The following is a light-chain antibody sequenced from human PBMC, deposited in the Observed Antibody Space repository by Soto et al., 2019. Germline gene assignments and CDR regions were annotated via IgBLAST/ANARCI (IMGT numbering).Light chain of an antibody. CDR2: RAS. J-gene: IGKJ4*01. CDR1: RDIGTW. CDR3: HRHETYPLA. V-gene: IGKV1-5*03. Sequence: TQMTQSPSTLSASVGDSVSITCRASRDIGTWLAWFQQKPGRAPNLLIYRASTLARGVPSRFSGSGSGTEFTLTISRLQPDDFATYYCHRHETYPLAFGGGTKVDIK.